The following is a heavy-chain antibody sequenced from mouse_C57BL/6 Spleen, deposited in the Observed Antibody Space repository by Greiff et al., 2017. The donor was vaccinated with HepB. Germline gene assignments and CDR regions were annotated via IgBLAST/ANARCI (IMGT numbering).Heavy chain of an antibody. CDR1: GYTFTNYW. CDR2: IYPGGGYT. CDR3: ARLRSDAMDY. J-gene: IGHJ4*01. D-gene: IGHD1-1*01. Sequence: QVQLKESGAELVRPGTSVKMSCKASGYTFTNYWIGWAKQRPGHGLEWIGDIYPGGGYTNYNEKFKGKATLTADKSSSTAYMQFSSLTSEDSAIYYCARLRSDAMDYWGQGTSVTVSS. V-gene: IGHV1-63*01.